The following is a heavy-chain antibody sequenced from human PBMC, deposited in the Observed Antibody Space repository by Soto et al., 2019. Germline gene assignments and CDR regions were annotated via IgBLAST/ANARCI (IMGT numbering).Heavy chain of an antibody. CDR3: AKPRGYCSGGSCLYYYYGMDV. CDR2: ISYDGSNK. CDR1: GFTFSSYG. Sequence: GGSLGLSCAASGFTFSSYGMHWVRQAPGKGLEWVAVISYDGSNKYYADSVKGRFTISRDNSKNTLYLQMNSLRAEDTAVYYCAKPRGYCSGGSCLYYYYGMDVWGQGTTVTVSS. D-gene: IGHD2-15*01. J-gene: IGHJ6*02. V-gene: IGHV3-30*18.